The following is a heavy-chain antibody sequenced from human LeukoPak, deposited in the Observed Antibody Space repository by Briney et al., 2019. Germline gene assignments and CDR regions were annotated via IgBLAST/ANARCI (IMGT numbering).Heavy chain of an antibody. CDR1: GGTCSSYT. V-gene: IGHV1-69*04. CDR2: IIPMVGVA. J-gene: IGHJ6*02. D-gene: IGHD4-17*01. CDR3: ARDIRVDYGHYCYGMDV. Sequence: SVKVSCKASGGTCSSYTISWVRQAPGQGLEWMGRIIPMVGVANYAQKFQGRVTIIADKSTSTAYMELSSLRSEGTAVYYCARDIRVDYGHYCYGMDVWGQGTTVTVSS.